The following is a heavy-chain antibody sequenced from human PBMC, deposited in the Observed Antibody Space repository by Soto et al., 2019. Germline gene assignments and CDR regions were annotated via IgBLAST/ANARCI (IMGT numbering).Heavy chain of an antibody. J-gene: IGHJ5*02. D-gene: IGHD2-8*01. CDR1: GGSISSYY. CDR2: IYYSGST. CDR3: AKDPHSIVLISEPWFDP. Sequence: SETLSLTCTVSGGSISSYYWSWIRQPPGKGLEWIGYIYYSGSTNYNPSLKSRVTISVDNSKNTLYLQMNSLRAEDTAVYYCAKDPHSIVLISEPWFDPWGQGTLVTVSS. V-gene: IGHV4-59*12.